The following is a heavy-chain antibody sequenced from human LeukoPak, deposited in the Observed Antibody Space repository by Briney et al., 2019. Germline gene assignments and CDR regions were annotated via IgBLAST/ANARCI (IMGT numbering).Heavy chain of an antibody. CDR2: IIPIFGTA. J-gene: IGHJ3*02. CDR3: ARARLADCSSTSCYAWYSGYDRIDAFDI. D-gene: IGHD2-2*01. CDR1: GGTFSSYA. V-gene: IGHV1-69*13. Sequence: SVKVSCKASGGTFSSYAISWVRQAPGQGLEWMGGIIPIFGTANYAQKFQGRVTITADESTSTAYMELSSLRSEGTAVYYCARARLADCSSTSCYAWYSGYDRIDAFDIWGQGTMVTVSS.